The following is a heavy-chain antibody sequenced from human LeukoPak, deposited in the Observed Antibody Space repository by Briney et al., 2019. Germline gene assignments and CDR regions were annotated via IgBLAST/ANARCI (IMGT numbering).Heavy chain of an antibody. CDR1: GGSFSGYY. Sequence: SETLSLTCAVYGGSFSGYYWSWIRQPPGKGLEWIGEINHSGSTNYNPSLKSRVTISVDTSKNQFSLKLSSVTAADTAVYYCARYFPMYSGSYYPFDYWGQGTLVTVSS. CDR2: INHSGST. D-gene: IGHD1-26*01. J-gene: IGHJ4*02. V-gene: IGHV4-34*01. CDR3: ARYFPMYSGSYYPFDY.